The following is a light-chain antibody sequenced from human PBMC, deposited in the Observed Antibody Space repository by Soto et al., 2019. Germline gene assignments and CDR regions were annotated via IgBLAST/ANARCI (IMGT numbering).Light chain of an antibody. CDR1: SSNIGAGYD. V-gene: IGLV1-40*01. CDR2: GNS. J-gene: IGLJ1*01. CDR3: ESYASSLSGSKDV. Sequence: QSVLTQPPSVSGAPGQRVTISCTGSSSNIGAGYDVHWYQQLPGTAPKLLIYGNSNRPSGVPDRFSGSKSGTSASLAITGLQAEDDADYSCESYASSLSGSKDVGGTGTKVTVL.